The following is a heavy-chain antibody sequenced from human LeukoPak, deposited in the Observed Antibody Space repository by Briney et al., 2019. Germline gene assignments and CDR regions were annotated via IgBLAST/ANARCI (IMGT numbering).Heavy chain of an antibody. J-gene: IGHJ5*02. CDR2: IYYSGST. Sequence: SETLSLTCTVSGGSISSYYWSWIRQPPGKGLEWIGYIYYSGSTNYNPSLKSRVTMSVDTSKNQFSLKLSSVTAADTAVYYCARERTYDYVWGSYRYTGWFDPWGQGTLVTVSS. D-gene: IGHD3-16*02. CDR1: GGSISSYY. V-gene: IGHV4-59*12. CDR3: ARERTYDYVWGSYRYTGWFDP.